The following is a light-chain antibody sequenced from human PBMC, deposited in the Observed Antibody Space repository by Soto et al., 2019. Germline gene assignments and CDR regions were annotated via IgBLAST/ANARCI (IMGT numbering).Light chain of an antibody. J-gene: IGKJ4*01. CDR2: GAS. Sequence: EIVMTQSPATLSVSPGESATLSCRASQSVSSNLAWYQQKPGQAPRLLIYGASTRATDIPGRFSGSGSGTEFTLTISSLQSEDLAVYYCQQYSDWPPLTFGGGTKVEIK. V-gene: IGKV3-15*01. CDR3: QQYSDWPPLT. CDR1: QSVSSN.